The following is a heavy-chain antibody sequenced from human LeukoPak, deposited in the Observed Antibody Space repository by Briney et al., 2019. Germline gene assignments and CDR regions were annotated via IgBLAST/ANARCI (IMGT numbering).Heavy chain of an antibody. D-gene: IGHD5-18*01. CDR2: ISWDGGST. Sequence: PGGSLRLSCAASGFTFDDYTMHWVRQAPGKGLEWVSLISWDGGSTYYADSVKGRFTISRDNSKNSLYLQMNSLRTEDTALYYCAKEIGGYSYGRGGLDYWGQGTLVTVSS. CDR3: AKEIGGYSYGRGGLDY. J-gene: IGHJ4*02. CDR1: GFTFDDYT. V-gene: IGHV3-43*01.